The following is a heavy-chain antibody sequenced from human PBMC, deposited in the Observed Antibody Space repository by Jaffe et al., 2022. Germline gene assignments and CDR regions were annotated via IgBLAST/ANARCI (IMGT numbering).Heavy chain of an antibody. J-gene: IGHJ3*02. V-gene: IGHV3-11*01. CDR3: ARGLGFDFWSGYYKTAQAHAFDI. Sequence: QVQLVESGGGLVKPGGSLRLSCAASGFTFSDYYMSWIRQAPGKGLEWVSYISSSGSTIYYADSVKGRFTISRDNAKNSLYLQMNSLRAEDTAVYYCARGLGFDFWSGYYKTAQAHAFDIWGQGTMVTVSS. D-gene: IGHD3-3*01. CDR2: ISSSGSTI. CDR1: GFTFSDYY.